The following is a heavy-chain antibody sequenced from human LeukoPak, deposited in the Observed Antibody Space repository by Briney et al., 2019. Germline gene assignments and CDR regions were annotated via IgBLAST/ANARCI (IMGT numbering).Heavy chain of an antibody. Sequence: GSLRLSCSASGFTFSNYAMHWVRQAPGKGLEYVSAISGNGGSTYYADSVKGRFTISRDNSKNTLYLQMSSLRAEDTAVYYCVVFGDGRGNWFDPRGQGTLVTVSS. V-gene: IGHV3-64D*06. CDR3: VVFGDGRGNWFDP. J-gene: IGHJ5*02. CDR1: GFTFSNYA. D-gene: IGHD3-10*02. CDR2: ISGNGGST.